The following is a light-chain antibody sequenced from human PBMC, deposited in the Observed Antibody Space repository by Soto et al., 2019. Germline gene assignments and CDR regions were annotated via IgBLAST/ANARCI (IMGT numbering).Light chain of an antibody. CDR2: AAS. CDR3: QQSYSTPIT. J-gene: IGKJ5*01. V-gene: IGKV1-39*01. Sequence: DIQITQSPSSLSASVGDRVTITCRASQSISSYLNWYQQKPGKAPKLLIYAASTLQTGVPSRFSGSGSGTDFTLTINSLHPEDFATYYCQQSYSTPITFGQGTRLEIK. CDR1: QSISSY.